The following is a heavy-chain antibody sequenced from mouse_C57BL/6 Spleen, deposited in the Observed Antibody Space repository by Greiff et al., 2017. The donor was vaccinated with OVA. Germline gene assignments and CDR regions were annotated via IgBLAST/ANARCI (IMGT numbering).Heavy chain of an antibody. CDR2: IDPETGGT. Sequence: VKLVESGAELVRPGASVTLSCKASGYTFTDYEMHWVKQTPVHGLEWIGAIDPETGGTAYNQKFKGKAILTADKSSSTAYMELRSLTSEDSAVYYCTRTGGSSYVGYFDVWGTGTTVTVSS. CDR1: GYTFTDYE. V-gene: IGHV1-15*01. J-gene: IGHJ1*03. CDR3: TRTGGSSYVGYFDV. D-gene: IGHD1-1*01.